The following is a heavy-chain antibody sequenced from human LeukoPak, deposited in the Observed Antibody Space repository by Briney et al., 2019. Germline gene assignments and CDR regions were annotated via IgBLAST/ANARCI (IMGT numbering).Heavy chain of an antibody. CDR2: ISYDASNK. CDR3: ARGRYYYDSSGCLDY. CDR1: GFTFNSFA. D-gene: IGHD3-22*01. J-gene: IGHJ4*02. Sequence: GGSLRLSCAASGFTFNSFAMHWVRQAPGKGLEWVAFISYDASNKYYADSVKGRFTISRDNSKNTLYLQMNSLRAEDAAVYYCARGRYYYDSSGCLDYWGQATLVTVSS. V-gene: IGHV3-30*04.